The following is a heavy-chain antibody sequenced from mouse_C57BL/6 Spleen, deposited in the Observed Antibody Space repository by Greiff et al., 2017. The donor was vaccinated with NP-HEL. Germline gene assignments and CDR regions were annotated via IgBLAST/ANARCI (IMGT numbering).Heavy chain of an antibody. V-gene: IGHV1-81*01. D-gene: IGHD1-1*01. J-gene: IGHJ4*01. CDR3: ARSPLDYGSSDYAMDY. CDR2: IYPRSGNT. CDR1: GYTFTSYG. Sequence: VQLQQSGAELARPGASVKLSCKASGYTFTSYGISWVKQRTGQGLEWIGEIYPRSGNTYYNEKFKGKATLTADKSSSTAYMELRSLTAEDSAVYFCARSPLDYGSSDYAMDYWGQGTSVTVSS.